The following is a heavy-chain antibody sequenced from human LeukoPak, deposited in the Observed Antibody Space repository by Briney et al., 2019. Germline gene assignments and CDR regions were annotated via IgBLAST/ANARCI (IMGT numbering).Heavy chain of an antibody. CDR1: GYTFTGYY. Sequence: ASVEVSCKASGYTFTGYYMHWVRQAPGQGLEWMGWINPNSGGTNYAQKFQGRVTMTRDTSISTAYMELGRLRSDDTAVYYCARSYYDFWSGYYSDYYYMDVWGKGTTVTVSS. J-gene: IGHJ6*03. D-gene: IGHD3-3*01. CDR3: ARSYYDFWSGYYSDYYYMDV. CDR2: INPNSGGT. V-gene: IGHV1-2*02.